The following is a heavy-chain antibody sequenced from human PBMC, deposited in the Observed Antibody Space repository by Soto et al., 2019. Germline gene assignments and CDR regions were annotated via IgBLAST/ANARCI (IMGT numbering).Heavy chain of an antibody. J-gene: IGHJ4*02. CDR1: GFTFRTYA. Sequence: DVQLLESGGGLVQPGGSLRLSCAVSGFTFRTYAMSWVRQAPGKGLEWVTGITGSGGSTYYADSVKGRFTISRDNTNNTLLRQMESLRAEDTATYYCAKRLEHGWQRVPSANVEYWGQGTRVTVSS. CDR2: ITGSGGST. D-gene: IGHD5-12*01. V-gene: IGHV3-23*01. CDR3: AKRLEHGWQRVPSANVEY.